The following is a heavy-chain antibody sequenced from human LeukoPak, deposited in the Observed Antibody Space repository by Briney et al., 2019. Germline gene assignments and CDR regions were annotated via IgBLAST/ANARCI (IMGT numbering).Heavy chain of an antibody. CDR3: ARDYCSGGSCYFDY. CDR2: IYYSGNT. V-gene: IGHV4-39*02. CDR1: GGSISSSGYY. D-gene: IGHD2-15*01. Sequence: SETLSLTCTVSGGSISSSGYYWGWIRQPPGKGLEWIGSIYYSGNTYYNPSLKSRVTISVDTSKKQFSLKLSSVTAADTAVYYCARDYCSGGSCYFDYWGQGTLVAVSS. J-gene: IGHJ4*02.